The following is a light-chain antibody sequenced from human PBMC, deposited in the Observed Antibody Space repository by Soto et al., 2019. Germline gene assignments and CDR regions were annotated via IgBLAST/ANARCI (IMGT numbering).Light chain of an antibody. J-gene: IGLJ1*01. CDR1: SSDVGGYKY. Sequence: QSALTQPVSVSGSPGQSITISCTGTSSDVGGYKYVSWYQPHPGKAPKVMIFEVSNRPSGVSNRFSGSKSGYTASLTISGLQDEDEADYYCSSYTSSSTLVFGTGTKLTVL. V-gene: IGLV2-14*01. CDR2: EVS. CDR3: SSYTSSSTLV.